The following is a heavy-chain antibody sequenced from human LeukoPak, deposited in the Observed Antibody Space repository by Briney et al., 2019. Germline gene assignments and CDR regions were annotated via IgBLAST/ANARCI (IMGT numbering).Heavy chain of an antibody. D-gene: IGHD6-19*01. CDR3: ARGGGWLVQN. J-gene: IGHJ1*01. V-gene: IGHV4-59*01. CDR1: GGSISTSY. CDR2: IGST. Sequence: SETLSLTCTVSGGSISTSYWSWIRQFPGKGLEWIGYIGSTNYNPSHKSRVTISLNTYKNQFSLNLSSVTAADTAVYYWARGGGWLVQNWGQGTLVTVSS.